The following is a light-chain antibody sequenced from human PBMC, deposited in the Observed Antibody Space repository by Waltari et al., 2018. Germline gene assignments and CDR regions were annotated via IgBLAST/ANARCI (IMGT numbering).Light chain of an antibody. CDR3: HQYNDGPPFN. CDR2: GAS. CDR1: QSVTTN. Sequence: EIVMAQSPASLSVSPGERAIFSCRASQSVTTNVAWYQQKPGSPPRLLIYGASTRATDIPASFSGSGSDTEFTLTITSPQSEDVGVYYCHQYNDGPPFNFGQGTKLEIK. J-gene: IGKJ2*01. V-gene: IGKV3-15*01.